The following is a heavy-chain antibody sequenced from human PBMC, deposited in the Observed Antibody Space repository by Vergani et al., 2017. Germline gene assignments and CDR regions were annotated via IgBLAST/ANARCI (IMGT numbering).Heavy chain of an antibody. Sequence: VQLVESGGGLVKPGGSLRLSCAASGFTFSDYYMSWIRQAPGKGLEWVSGISASGAPTYYADSVKGRVTISRDNSKNTLYLQMNSLRVEDTAVYYCARAYGRYDWFDYWGKRTLVTVSS. CDR1: GFTFSDYY. CDR3: ARAYGRYDWFDY. CDR2: ISASGAPT. D-gene: IGHD1-20*01. V-gene: IGHV3-23*04. J-gene: IGHJ4*01.